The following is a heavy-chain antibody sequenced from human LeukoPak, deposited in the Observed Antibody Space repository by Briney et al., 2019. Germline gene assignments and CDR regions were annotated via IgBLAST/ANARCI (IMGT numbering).Heavy chain of an antibody. CDR3: ARGRTAMVGLDY. Sequence: SKTLSLTCTVSGGSISGNYWSWIRQPPGKGLEYIGYIYYSGSTNFNPSLTSRVTISVDTSKNQFSLKLSSVTAADTAVYYCARGRTAMVGLDYWGQGTLVTVSS. J-gene: IGHJ4*02. CDR1: GGSISGNY. CDR2: IYYSGST. V-gene: IGHV4-59*01. D-gene: IGHD5-18*01.